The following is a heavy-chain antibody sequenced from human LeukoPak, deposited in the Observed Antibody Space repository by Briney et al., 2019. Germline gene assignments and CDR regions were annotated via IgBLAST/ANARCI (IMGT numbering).Heavy chain of an antibody. CDR3: AKGRALEVVAAFNY. J-gene: IGHJ4*02. V-gene: IGHV3-23*01. CDR1: GFTFSNYA. Sequence: GGSLRLSCAASGFTFSNYAMSWVRQAPGRGLEWVSTISGSGVNTYYADSVKGRFTISRDNSKNTLYLQMNSLRADDTAIYYCAKGRALEVVAAFNYWGQGTVVTASS. D-gene: IGHD2-15*01. CDR2: ISGSGVNT.